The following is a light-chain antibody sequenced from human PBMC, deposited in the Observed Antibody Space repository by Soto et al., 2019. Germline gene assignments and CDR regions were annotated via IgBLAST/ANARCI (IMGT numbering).Light chain of an antibody. V-gene: IGKV3-15*01. J-gene: IGKJ1*01. Sequence: IGLKQSPGALSLSPGERATLSCRASQSVSTDLAWYQQKPGQAPRLLIFGASTRATGIPARFSGSGSGTEFILTISSLQSEDSAVYYCHQYNYWPPETFGQGTKVDIK. CDR1: QSVSTD. CDR3: HQYNYWPPET. CDR2: GAS.